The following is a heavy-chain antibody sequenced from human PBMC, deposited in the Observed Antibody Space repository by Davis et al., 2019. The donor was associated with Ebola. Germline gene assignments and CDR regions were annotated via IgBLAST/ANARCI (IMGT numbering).Heavy chain of an antibody. D-gene: IGHD2-2*01. V-gene: IGHV3-11*04. CDR2: ISSSGSTI. CDR3: AREVAPACLDY. CDR1: GYTFSDYY. Sequence: GESLKISCAASGYTFSDYYMSWIRQAPGKGLEWVSYISSSGSTIYYADSVKGRFTISRDNAKNSLYLQMNSLRAEDTAVYYCAREVAPACLDYWGQGTLVTVSS. J-gene: IGHJ4*02.